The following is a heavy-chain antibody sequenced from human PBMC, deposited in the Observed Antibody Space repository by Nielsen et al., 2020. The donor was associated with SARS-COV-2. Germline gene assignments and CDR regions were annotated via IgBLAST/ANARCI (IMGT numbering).Heavy chain of an antibody. D-gene: IGHD1-1*01. J-gene: IGHJ5*02. CDR3: AKGAGRLTGWFDP. Sequence: GESLKISCAASGFTFSSYGMHWVRQAPGKGLEWVAVISYDGSNKYYADSVKGRFTISRDNSKNTLYLQMNSLRAEDTAVYYCAKGAGRLTGWFDPWGQGTLVTVSS. V-gene: IGHV3-30*18. CDR1: GFTFSSYG. CDR2: ISYDGSNK.